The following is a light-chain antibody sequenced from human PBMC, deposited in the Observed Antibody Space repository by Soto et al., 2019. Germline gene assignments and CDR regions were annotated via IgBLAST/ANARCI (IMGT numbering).Light chain of an antibody. CDR3: SSYTSNINWV. Sequence: QSVLTQPASVSGSPGQSITISCTGTSSDVGGYNYVSWYQQHPGKAPKLMIFEVSDRPSGVSNRFSGSKSGNTASLTISGLQAEDEADYYCSSYTSNINWVFGGGTKLTVL. J-gene: IGLJ3*02. CDR1: SSDVGGYNY. V-gene: IGLV2-14*01. CDR2: EVS.